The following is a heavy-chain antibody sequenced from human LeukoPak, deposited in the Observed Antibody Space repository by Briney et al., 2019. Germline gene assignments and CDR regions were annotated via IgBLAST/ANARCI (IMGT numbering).Heavy chain of an antibody. CDR1: GYTFTGYY. CDR3: ARDREMTTVTFPFDY. Sequence: ASVKISCKASGYTFTGYYMHWVRQPPGQGREWMGWINPNSGGTNYAQKFQGRVTMTRDTSISTAYMELSRLRSDDTAVYYCARDREMTTVTFPFDYWGQGTLVTVSS. J-gene: IGHJ4*02. V-gene: IGHV1-2*02. CDR2: INPNSGGT. D-gene: IGHD4-11*01.